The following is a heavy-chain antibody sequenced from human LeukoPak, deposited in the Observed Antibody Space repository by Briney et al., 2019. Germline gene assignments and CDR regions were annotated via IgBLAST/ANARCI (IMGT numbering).Heavy chain of an antibody. CDR2: ISYDGSNK. V-gene: IGHV3-30-3*01. J-gene: IGHJ4*02. CDR1: GFTFSSYA. D-gene: IGHD1-26*01. Sequence: SGGSLRLSCAASGFTFSSYAMHWVRQAPGKGLEWVAVISYDGSNKYYADSVKGRFTISRDNSKNTLYLQMNSLRAEDTAVYYCARDSRETSTALFDYWGQGTLVTVSS. CDR3: ARDSRETSTALFDY.